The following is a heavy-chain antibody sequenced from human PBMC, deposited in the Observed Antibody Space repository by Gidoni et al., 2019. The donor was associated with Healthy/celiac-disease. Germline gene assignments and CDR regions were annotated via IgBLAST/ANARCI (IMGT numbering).Heavy chain of an antibody. D-gene: IGHD3-16*01. CDR3: ARGLFAWDYELGY. J-gene: IGHJ4*02. Sequence: QVQLPQWGAGLLKPSETLSLTCAVYGGSFSGYYWSWIRQPPGKGLEWIGEINHSGSTNYNPSLKRRVTISVDTSKNQFSLKLSSVTAADTAVYYCARGLFAWDYELGYWGQGTLVTVSS. CDR1: GGSFSGYY. CDR2: INHSGST. V-gene: IGHV4-34*01.